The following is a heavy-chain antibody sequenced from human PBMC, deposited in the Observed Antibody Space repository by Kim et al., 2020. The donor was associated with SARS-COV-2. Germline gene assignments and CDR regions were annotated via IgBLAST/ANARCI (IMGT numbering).Heavy chain of an antibody. V-gene: IGHV4-59*01. Sequence: SETLSLTCTVSGGSISSYYWSWIRQPPGKGLEWIGYIYYSGSTNYNPSLKSRVTISVDTSKNQFSLKLSSVTAADTAVYYCARGAGLEMATLENVLDYWGQGTLVTVSS. CDR2: IYYSGST. CDR1: GGSISSYY. CDR3: ARGAGLEMATLENVLDY. D-gene: IGHD5-12*01. J-gene: IGHJ4*02.